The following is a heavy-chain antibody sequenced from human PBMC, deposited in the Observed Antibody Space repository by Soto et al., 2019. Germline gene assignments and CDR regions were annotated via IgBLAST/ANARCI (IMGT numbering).Heavy chain of an antibody. J-gene: IGHJ4*02. CDR2: ISSSSSTI. Sequence: GGSLRLSCAASGFTFSSYSMNWVRQAPGKGLEWVSYISSSSSTIYYADSVKGRFTISRDNAKNSLYLQMNSLRAEDTAVYYCAREDILISAGNDDWGQGIRVTVAS. D-gene: IGHD3-9*01. V-gene: IGHV3-48*01. CDR1: GFTFSSYS. CDR3: AREDILISAGNDD.